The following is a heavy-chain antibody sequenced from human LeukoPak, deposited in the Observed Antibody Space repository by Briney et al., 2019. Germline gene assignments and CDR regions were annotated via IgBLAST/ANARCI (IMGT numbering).Heavy chain of an antibody. CDR2: IKQDGSEE. V-gene: IGHV3-7*03. CDR1: GFTFSSYW. D-gene: IGHD2-15*01. J-gene: IGHJ6*03. CDR3: ARVLRYCSGGNCYSGGLGYMDV. Sequence: PGGSLRLSCAASGFTFSSYWMSWVRQAPGKGLEWVANIKQDGSEEYYVDSVKGRFTISRDNAKNSLFLQMNSLRAEDTAVYYCARVLRYCSGGNCYSGGLGYMDVWGKGTTVTISS.